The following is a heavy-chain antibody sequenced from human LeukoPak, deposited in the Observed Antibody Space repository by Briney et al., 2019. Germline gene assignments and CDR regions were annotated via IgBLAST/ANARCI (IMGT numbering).Heavy chain of an antibody. CDR3: AKDLMVYRSSWYSFDY. J-gene: IGHJ4*02. CDR2: ISDSGSDT. Sequence: GGSLRLSCAASGFTFNNYVMSWVRQAPGKGLEWVSVISDSGSDTYYADSVKGRFTISRDNSKNTLYLQMNSLRAKDTAVYYCAKDLMVYRSSWYSFDYWGQGTLVTVSS. CDR1: GFTFNNYV. V-gene: IGHV3-23*01. D-gene: IGHD6-13*01.